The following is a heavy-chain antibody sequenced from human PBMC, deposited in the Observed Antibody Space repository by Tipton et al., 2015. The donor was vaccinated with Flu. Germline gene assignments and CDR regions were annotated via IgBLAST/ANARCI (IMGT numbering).Heavy chain of an antibody. Sequence: TLSLTCTVSGGSISSSSYYWGWIRQPPGKGLEWIGSIYTSGSVNYNPSLKSRVTISVDTSKNQFSLKLSSVTAADTAVYYCAGNLGYYGHWGQGTLVTVSS. J-gene: IGHJ4*02. CDR1: GGSISSSSYY. CDR2: IYTSGSV. D-gene: IGHD1-26*01. CDR3: AGNLGYYGH. V-gene: IGHV4-39*07.